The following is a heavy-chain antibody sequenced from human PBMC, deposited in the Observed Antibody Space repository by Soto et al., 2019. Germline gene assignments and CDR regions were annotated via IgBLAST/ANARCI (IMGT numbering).Heavy chain of an antibody. D-gene: IGHD4-4*01. V-gene: IGHV3-23*01. J-gene: IGHJ4*02. CDR1: GFPFSSYV. CDR2: ISGGGSNT. CDR3: AKDSNKYSSSLRGRYFDY. Sequence: GGSLRLSCAASGFPFSSYVMSWVRQAPGKGLEWVPGISGGGSNTFYADYVKGRFTISRDNSKNTLLLQMNSLGAEDTAVYYCAKDSNKYSSSLRGRYFDYWGQGIGVTVSS.